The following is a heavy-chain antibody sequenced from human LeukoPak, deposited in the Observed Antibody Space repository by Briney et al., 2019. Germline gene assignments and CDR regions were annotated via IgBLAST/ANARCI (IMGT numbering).Heavy chain of an antibody. CDR3: ARDREVGATGYYFDY. Sequence: SSETLSLTCTVSGGSISSGSYYWSWIRQPAGKGLEWIGRIYTSGSTTYNSSLKSRVTISVDTSKNHFSLRLSSVTAADTAVYYCARDREVGATGYYFDYWGQGTLVTVSS. J-gene: IGHJ4*02. CDR1: GGSISSGSYY. V-gene: IGHV4-61*02. CDR2: IYTSGST. D-gene: IGHD1-26*01.